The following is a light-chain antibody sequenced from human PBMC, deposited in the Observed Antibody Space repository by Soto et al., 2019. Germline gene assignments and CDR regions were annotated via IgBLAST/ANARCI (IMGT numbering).Light chain of an antibody. J-gene: IGKJ1*01. CDR1: QVIGNY. CDR2: GAY. CDR3: QQYNRGPVT. Sequence: DIQMTQSPSSLSASVGDRVTITCRASQVIGNYLAWYQQKPGKVPKLLIYGAYTLQSGVPSRFSGSGSGTDFTLTISSLQPEDVAVYYCQQYNRGPVTFGQGTKVDIK. V-gene: IGKV1-27*01.